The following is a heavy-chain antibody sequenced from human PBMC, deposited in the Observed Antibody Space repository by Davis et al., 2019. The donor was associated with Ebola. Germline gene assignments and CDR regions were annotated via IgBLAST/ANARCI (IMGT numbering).Heavy chain of an antibody. D-gene: IGHD3-3*01. CDR2: IYTSGDK. CDR1: GFKFSGFA. Sequence: PGGSLRLSCVTSGFKFSGFAMSWVRQAPGKGMEWVATIYTSGDKYYAGSVRGRFTISRDISKNTLSLQMNSLRADDTAVYYCARDCCTSGWFGYWGQGTLVTV. V-gene: IGHV3-23*05. CDR3: ARDCCTSGWFGY. J-gene: IGHJ5*01.